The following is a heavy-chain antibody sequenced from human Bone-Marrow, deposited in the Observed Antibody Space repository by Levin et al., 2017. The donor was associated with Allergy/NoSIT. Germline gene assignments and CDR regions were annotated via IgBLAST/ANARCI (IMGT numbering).Heavy chain of an antibody. Sequence: GGSLRLSCTASGFTFGDYAMSWFRQAPGKGLEWVGFIRSKAYGGTTEYAASVKGRFTISRDDSKSIAYLQMNSLKTEDTAVYYCTREGRWLQFSLDYWGQGTLVTVSS. D-gene: IGHD5-24*01. CDR1: GFTFGDYA. CDR2: IRSKAYGGTT. V-gene: IGHV3-49*03. J-gene: IGHJ4*02. CDR3: TREGRWLQFSLDY.